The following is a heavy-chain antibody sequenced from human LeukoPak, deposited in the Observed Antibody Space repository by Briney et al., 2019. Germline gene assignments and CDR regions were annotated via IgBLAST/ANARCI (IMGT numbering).Heavy chain of an antibody. Sequence: GGSLRLSCAASGFTFSSYAMHWVRQAPGRGLEWVAVISYDGSNKYYADSVKGRFTISRDNSKNTLYLQMNSLRAEDTAVYYCARGEVVPAATLDYWGQGTLVTVSS. J-gene: IGHJ4*02. CDR1: GFTFSSYA. V-gene: IGHV3-30-3*01. CDR2: ISYDGSNK. D-gene: IGHD2-2*01. CDR3: ARGEVVPAATLDY.